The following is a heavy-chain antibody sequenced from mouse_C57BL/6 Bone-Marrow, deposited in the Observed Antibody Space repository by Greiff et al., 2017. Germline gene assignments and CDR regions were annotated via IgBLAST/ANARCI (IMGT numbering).Heavy chain of an antibody. Sequence: EVHLVESGAELVRPGASVKLSCTASGFNIKDYYMHWVKQRPEQGLEWIGRIDPEDGDTEYATKFPGKATMTADPSASTAYLQLSILTSEDTAVYYCTRYYYGSSAFAYWGQGTLVTVSA. J-gene: IGHJ3*01. D-gene: IGHD1-1*01. CDR3: TRYYYGSSAFAY. V-gene: IGHV14-1*01. CDR2: IDPEDGDT. CDR1: GFNIKDYY.